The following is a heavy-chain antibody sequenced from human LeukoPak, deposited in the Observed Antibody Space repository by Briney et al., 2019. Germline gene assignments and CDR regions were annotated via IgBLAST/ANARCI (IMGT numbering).Heavy chain of an antibody. CDR3: ARGQYDYVWGSYRYLYYFDY. CDR2: IYSGGST. J-gene: IGHJ4*02. Sequence: GGSLRLSCAASGFTVSSNYMSWVRQAPGKGLEWVSVIYSGGSTYYADSVKGRFTISRDNSKNTLYLQMNSLRAEDTAVYYCARGQYDYVWGSYRYLYYFDYWGQGTLVTVSS. V-gene: IGHV3-53*01. D-gene: IGHD3-16*02. CDR1: GFTVSSNY.